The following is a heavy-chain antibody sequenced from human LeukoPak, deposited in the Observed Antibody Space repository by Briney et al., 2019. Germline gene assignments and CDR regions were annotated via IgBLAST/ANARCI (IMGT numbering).Heavy chain of an antibody. CDR3: ANLHEVVVDAFDI. V-gene: IGHV3-30*18. J-gene: IGHJ3*02. CDR1: GFTFSSYG. CDR2: ISYDGSNK. D-gene: IGHD2-15*01. Sequence: GGSLRLSCAASGFTFSSYGMHWVRQAPGKGLEWVAVISYDGSNKYYADSVKGRFTISRDNSKNTLYLQMNSLRAEDTAVYYCANLHEVVVDAFDIWGQGTMVTVSS.